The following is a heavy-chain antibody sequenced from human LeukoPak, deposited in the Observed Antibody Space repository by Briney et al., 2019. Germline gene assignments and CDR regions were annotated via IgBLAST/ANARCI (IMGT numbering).Heavy chain of an antibody. CDR2: ISSSSSYI. Sequence: GGSLRLSCAASGFTFSDYYMSWVRQAPGKGLEWVSSISSSSSYIYYADSVKGRFTISRDNAKNSLYLQMNSLRAEDTAVYYCARDGRRGYDFWSSFDYWGQGTLVTVSS. V-gene: IGHV3-21*01. CDR1: GFTFSDYY. D-gene: IGHD3-3*01. CDR3: ARDGRRGYDFWSSFDY. J-gene: IGHJ4*02.